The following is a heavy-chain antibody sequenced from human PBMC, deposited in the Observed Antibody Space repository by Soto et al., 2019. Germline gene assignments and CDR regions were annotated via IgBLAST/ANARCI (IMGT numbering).Heavy chain of an antibody. Sequence: SETLSLTCTVSGGSISSYYWSWIRQPPGKGLEWIGYIYYSGSTNYNPSLKSRVTISVDTSKNQFSLKLSSVTAADTAVYYCARDMNGVLGMGHWGQGTLVTVSS. CDR2: IYYSGST. CDR1: GGSISSYY. J-gene: IGHJ4*02. V-gene: IGHV4-59*01. D-gene: IGHD2-8*01. CDR3: ARDMNGVLGMGH.